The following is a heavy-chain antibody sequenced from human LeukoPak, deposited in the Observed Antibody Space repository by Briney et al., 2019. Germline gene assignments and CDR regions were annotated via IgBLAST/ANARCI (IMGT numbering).Heavy chain of an antibody. CDR3: AKDFVDYYDSSSYPLYALDI. Sequence: GGSLRLSCAASGLTLSSSGLHWVRQAPGKGLERVAHIWYDGSNKYYADSVKGRFTVSRDNSKNTVYLQMNSLRAEDTAVYYCAKDFVDYYDSSSYPLYALDIWGQGTTVTVSS. CDR2: IWYDGSNK. CDR1: GLTLSSSG. D-gene: IGHD3-22*01. J-gene: IGHJ3*02. V-gene: IGHV3-33*06.